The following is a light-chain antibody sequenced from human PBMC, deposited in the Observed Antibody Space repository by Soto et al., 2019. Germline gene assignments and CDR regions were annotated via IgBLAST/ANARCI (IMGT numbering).Light chain of an antibody. CDR1: QSVINY. CDR3: HQYYTWPRT. J-gene: IGKJ1*01. V-gene: IGKV3D-15*01. CDR2: DTS. Sequence: EIVLTQSPGTLSLSPGERATLSCRASQSVINYLAWYQQKPGQAPRLLIYDTSNRATGIPARFSGSGSGTEFTLTISSLQSEDIAVYYCHQYYTWPRTFGQGTKVDNK.